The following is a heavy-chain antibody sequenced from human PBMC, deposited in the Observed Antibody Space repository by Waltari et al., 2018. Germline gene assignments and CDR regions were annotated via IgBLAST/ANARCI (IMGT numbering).Heavy chain of an antibody. D-gene: IGHD6-19*01. Sequence: QVQLVQSGAEVKNPGASVKVSCEASGYPFTSYYIHGVRLPPGQGLEWMGRSSPSSGGTSYAQKFQGRVSMTRDTSINTAFMELSSLRSDDTAMFYCARETSSGWLWGQGTLVTVSS. CDR1: GYPFTSYY. J-gene: IGHJ4*02. V-gene: IGHV1-2*06. CDR2: SSPSSGGT. CDR3: ARETSSGWL.